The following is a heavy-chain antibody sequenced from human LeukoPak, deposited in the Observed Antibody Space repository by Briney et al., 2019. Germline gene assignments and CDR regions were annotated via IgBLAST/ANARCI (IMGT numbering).Heavy chain of an antibody. CDR3: ARIEYSSSCDY. V-gene: IGHV4-59*01. CDR1: GGSISSYY. D-gene: IGHD6-6*01. Sequence: SQTLSLTCTVSGGSISSYYWSWIRQPPGKGLEWIGYIYYSGSTNYNPSLKSRVTISVDTSKNQFSLKLSSVTAADTAVYYCARIEYSSSCDYWGQGTLVTVSS. CDR2: IYYSGST. J-gene: IGHJ4*02.